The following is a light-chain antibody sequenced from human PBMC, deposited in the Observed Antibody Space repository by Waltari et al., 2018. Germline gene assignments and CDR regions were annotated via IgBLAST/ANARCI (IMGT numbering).Light chain of an antibody. Sequence: DIVMTQSPDSLAVSLGERATINCKSSQSVLYSSNNKNHLAWDQRKPGQPPKLLVYWASTRESGVPDRFSGSGSGTDFTLTISSLQAEDVAVYYCQQYYSLPWTFGQVTKVEIK. CDR2: WAS. CDR1: QSVLYSSNNKNH. CDR3: QQYYSLPWT. V-gene: IGKV4-1*01. J-gene: IGKJ1*01.